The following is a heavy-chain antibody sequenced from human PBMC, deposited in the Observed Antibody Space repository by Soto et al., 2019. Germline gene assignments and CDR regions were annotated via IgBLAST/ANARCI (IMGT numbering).Heavy chain of an antibody. CDR2: IYYSGST. V-gene: IGHV4-39*01. D-gene: IGHD3-9*01. CDR3: ARRGYDILTGYYSHWFAP. Sequence: PSETLSLTCTVSGGSISSSSYYWGWIRQPPGKGLEWIGSIYYSGSTYYNPSLKSRVTIPVDTSKNQFSLKLSSVTAADTAVYYCARRGYDILTGYYSHWFAPWGQGTLVTVSS. J-gene: IGHJ5*02. CDR1: GGSISSSSYY.